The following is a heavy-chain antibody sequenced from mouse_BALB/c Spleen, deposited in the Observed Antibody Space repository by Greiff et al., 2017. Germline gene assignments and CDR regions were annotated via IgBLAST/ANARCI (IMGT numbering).Heavy chain of an antibody. CDR2: ISSGGSYT. CDR3: ARGATTAGFAY. J-gene: IGHJ3*01. V-gene: IGHV5-9-4*01. CDR1: GFTFSSYA. Sequence: DVMLVESGGGLVKPGGSLKLSCAASGFTFSSYAMSWVRQSPEKRLEWVAEISSGGSYTYYPDTVTGRFTISRDNAKNTLYLEMSSLRSEDTAMYYCARGATTAGFAYWGQGTLVTVSA. D-gene: IGHD1-2*01.